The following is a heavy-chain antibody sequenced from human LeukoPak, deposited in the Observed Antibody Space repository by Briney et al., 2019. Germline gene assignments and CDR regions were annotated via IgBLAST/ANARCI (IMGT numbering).Heavy chain of an antibody. CDR3: AGSVAYNWFDF. Sequence: GGSLRLSCAASGFIFSTYDMHWVRQAPGKGLEWVAVISYDRSNKYYADSVKGRFTISRDNAKNTLYLQMNSLRAEDTAVYYCAGSVAYNWFDFWGQGTLVTVSS. J-gene: IGHJ5*01. CDR2: ISYDRSNK. V-gene: IGHV3-30*03. CDR1: GFIFSTYD.